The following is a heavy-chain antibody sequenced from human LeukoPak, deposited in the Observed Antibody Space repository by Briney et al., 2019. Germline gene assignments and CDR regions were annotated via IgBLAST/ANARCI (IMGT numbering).Heavy chain of an antibody. J-gene: IGHJ3*02. D-gene: IGHD6-13*01. V-gene: IGHV3-23*01. CDR3: AKSLAAAGRDAFDI. Sequence: GGSLRLSCAASGFTFDNYAMNWVRQAPGKGLEWVSAISGSGGSTYYADSVKGRFTISRDNSKNTLYLQMNSLRAEDTAVYYCAKSLAAAGRDAFDIWGQGTMVTVSS. CDR1: GFTFDNYA. CDR2: ISGSGGST.